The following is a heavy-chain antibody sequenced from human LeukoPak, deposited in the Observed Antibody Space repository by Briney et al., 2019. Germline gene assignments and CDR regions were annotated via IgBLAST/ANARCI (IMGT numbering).Heavy chain of an antibody. CDR3: AREWRHSGSYEDFDY. Sequence: GGSLRLSCAASGFTVSSNYMSWVRQAPGKGLVWVSRINSDGSSTSYADSVKGRFTISRDNAKNTLYLQMNSLRAEDTAVYYCAREWRHSGSYEDFDYWGQGTLVTVSS. CDR1: GFTVSSNY. CDR2: INSDGSST. D-gene: IGHD1-26*01. V-gene: IGHV3-74*01. J-gene: IGHJ4*02.